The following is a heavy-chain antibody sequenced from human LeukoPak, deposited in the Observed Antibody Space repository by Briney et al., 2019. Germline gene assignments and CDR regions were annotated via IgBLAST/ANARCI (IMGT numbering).Heavy chain of an antibody. V-gene: IGHV1-18*01. CDR3: ARGDSGVVVTTYYYYYGMDV. CDR1: GYTFTSYG. CDR2: ISAYNGNT. D-gene: IGHD2-21*02. J-gene: IGHJ6*02. Sequence: ASVKVSCKASGYTFTSYGISWVRQAPGQGLEWMGWISAYNGNTNYAQKLQGRVTMTTDTSTSTAYMELRSLRSDDTAVYYCARGDSGVVVTTYYYYYGMDVWAKGPRSPSP.